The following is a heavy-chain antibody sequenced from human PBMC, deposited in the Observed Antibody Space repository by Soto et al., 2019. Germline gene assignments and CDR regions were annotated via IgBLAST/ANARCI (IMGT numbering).Heavy chain of an antibody. CDR1: VFSVDTTYC. CDR2: INPNSGDT. D-gene: IGHD2-15*01. CDR3: GSPRSGPSPDVGH. Sequence: ADLVKRSCRASVFSVDTTYCIHWVPRAPEKGLEWMGSINPNSGDTNYAQNFQGRGTMTRDTSISTAYMEVSSLTSDDTAVYYCGSPRSGPSPDVGHWGHATVVTVSS. V-gene: IGHV1-2*03. J-gene: IGHJ4*01.